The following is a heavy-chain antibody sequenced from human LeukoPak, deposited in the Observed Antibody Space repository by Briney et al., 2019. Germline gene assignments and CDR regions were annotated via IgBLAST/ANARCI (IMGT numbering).Heavy chain of an antibody. CDR2: IYHSGST. V-gene: IGHV4-38-2*01. J-gene: IGHJ3*02. D-gene: IGHD1-26*01. Sequence: SETLSLTCAVSGYSISSGYYWGWIRQPPGKGLEWIGSIYHSGSTYYNPSLKSRVTISMDTSKNQVSLKLTSMTAADTAVYYCGMFAVIVGGALDIWGQGTVVTVSS. CDR1: GYSISSGYY. CDR3: GMFAVIVGGALDI.